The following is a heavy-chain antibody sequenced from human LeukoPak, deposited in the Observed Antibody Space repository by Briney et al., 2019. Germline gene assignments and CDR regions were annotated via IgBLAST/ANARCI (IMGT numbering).Heavy chain of an antibody. J-gene: IGHJ5*02. D-gene: IGHD3-16*02. CDR1: GFTVSTYN. CDR3: ARPWVGELSSPSHL. CDR2: ISSTSNYK. V-gene: IGHV3-21*01. Sequence: GGSLRLSYAASGFTVSTYNMKWVRQAPGKGLDWVSSISSTSNYKYYADSVKGRFTISRDNAKNSLYLQINSLRAEDTAVYYCARPWVGELSSPSHLWGQGTLVTVSS.